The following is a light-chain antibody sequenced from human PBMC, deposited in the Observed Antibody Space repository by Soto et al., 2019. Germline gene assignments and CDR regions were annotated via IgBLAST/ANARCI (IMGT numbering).Light chain of an antibody. V-gene: IGLV2-8*01. CDR3: SSYVGTNSYV. CDR1: SSDVGGYNY. J-gene: IGLJ1*01. Sequence: QSVXTQPPSASGSPGQSVTISCTGTSSDVGGYNYVSWYQHHPGKAPKLIIYEVYKRPSGVPDRFSGSKSGNTAALTVSGLQAEDEADYYCSSYVGTNSYVFGTGTKVTVL. CDR2: EVY.